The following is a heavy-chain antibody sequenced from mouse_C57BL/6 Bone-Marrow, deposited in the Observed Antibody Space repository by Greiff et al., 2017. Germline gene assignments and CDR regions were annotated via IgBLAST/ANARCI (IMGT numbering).Heavy chain of an antibody. CDR1: GYTFTSYD. CDR3: ALSYYGSPYWYFDV. J-gene: IGHJ1*03. CDR2: IYPRDGST. V-gene: IGHV1-85*01. D-gene: IGHD1-1*01. Sequence: VMLVESGPELVKPGASVKLSCKASGYTFTSYDINWVKQRPGQGLEWIGWIYPRDGSTKYNEKFKGKDTLTVYTSSSTAYMELHSLTSEDSAVYVCALSYYGSPYWYFDVWGTGTTVTVSS.